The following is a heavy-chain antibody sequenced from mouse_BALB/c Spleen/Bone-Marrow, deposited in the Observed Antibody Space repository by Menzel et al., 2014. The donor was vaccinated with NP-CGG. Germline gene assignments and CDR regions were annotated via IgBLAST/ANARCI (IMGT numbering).Heavy chain of an antibody. CDR2: ISNGGDGT. CDR1: GFTFSYYY. Sequence: EVHLVESGGGLVQPGGSLKLSCATSGFTFSYYYMYWVRQTPEKRLEWVAYISNGGDGTYYPDTVKGRFTISRDNAKNTLYLQMSRLKSEDTAKYYCARHDGYDARFAYWGQGTLVTGSA. V-gene: IGHV5-12*02. J-gene: IGHJ3*01. D-gene: IGHD2-2*01. CDR3: ARHDGYDARFAY.